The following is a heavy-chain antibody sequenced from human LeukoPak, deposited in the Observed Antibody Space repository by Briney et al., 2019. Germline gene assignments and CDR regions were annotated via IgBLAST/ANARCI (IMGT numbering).Heavy chain of an antibody. V-gene: IGHV3-21*01. D-gene: IGHD2-2*01. J-gene: IGHJ3*02. CDR1: GFTFSSYS. Sequence: GGSLRLSCAASGFTFSSYSMNWVRQAPGKGLEWVSSLSFIDDSTYYADSVKGRFTISRDTSKNTLFLQMNSLRAEDTGVYYCGREGYTSGYAGAFDTWGQGTMVTVSS. CDR3: GREGYTSGYAGAFDT. CDR2: LSFIDDST.